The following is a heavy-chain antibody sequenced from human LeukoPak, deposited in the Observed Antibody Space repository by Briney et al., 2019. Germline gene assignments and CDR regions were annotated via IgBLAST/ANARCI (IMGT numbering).Heavy chain of an antibody. CDR3: ARSPLRYFDWLSYYYYGMDV. CDR2: INAYDGNT. J-gene: IGHJ6*04. V-gene: IGHV1-18*04. D-gene: IGHD3-9*01. CDR1: GYTFTSYG. Sequence: ASVKVSCKASGYTFTSYGISWVRQAPGQGLEWMGWINAYDGNTNYAQKLQGRVTMTTDTSTSTSYMELRSLRSDDTAVYYCARSPLRYFDWLSYYYYGMDVWGKRTTATVSS.